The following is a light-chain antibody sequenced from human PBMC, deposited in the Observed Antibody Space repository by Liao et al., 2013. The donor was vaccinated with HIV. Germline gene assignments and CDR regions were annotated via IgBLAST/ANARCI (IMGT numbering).Light chain of an antibody. CDR2: YDT. J-gene: IGLJ2*01. CDR3: QVWDNNHDHLGVV. CDR1: NIGSKS. V-gene: IGLV3-21*01. Sequence: SFVLTQPPSVSVAPGETARITCERDNIGSKSVHWYQQKPGQAPTLVIYYDTNRPSGIPERFSGSNPGLTATLTISRVEAGDEADYYCQVWDNNHDHLGVVFGGGTKLTVL.